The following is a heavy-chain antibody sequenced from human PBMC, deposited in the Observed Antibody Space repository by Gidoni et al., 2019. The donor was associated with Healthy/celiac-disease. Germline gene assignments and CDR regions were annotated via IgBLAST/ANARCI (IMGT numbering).Heavy chain of an antibody. Sequence: QVQLVASGGGVVQPGRSLSLSCAASGFTFRSYGMHWVRQAPGKGLEWVAVISYDGSNKYYADSVKGRFTISRDNSKNTLYLQMNSLRAEDTAVYYCAKDLVVVPAAKYGMDVWGQGTTVTVSS. CDR2: ISYDGSNK. J-gene: IGHJ6*02. V-gene: IGHV3-30*18. CDR1: GFTFRSYG. CDR3: AKDLVVVPAAKYGMDV. D-gene: IGHD2-2*01.